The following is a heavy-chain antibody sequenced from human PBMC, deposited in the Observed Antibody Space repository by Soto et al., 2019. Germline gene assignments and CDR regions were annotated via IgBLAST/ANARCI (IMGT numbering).Heavy chain of an antibody. D-gene: IGHD1-20*01. CDR1: GGRISSYC. CDR2: IYTSGST. J-gene: IGHJ4*02. CDR3: ATSITGPTSGDY. V-gene: IGHV4-4*07. Sequence: XATLSLTGTVSGGRISSYCWSWIRQPAGKGLEWIGRIYTSGSTNYNPSLKSRVTMSVDTSKNQFSLKLSSVTAADTAVYYSATSITGPTSGDYWGQGTLVTVSS.